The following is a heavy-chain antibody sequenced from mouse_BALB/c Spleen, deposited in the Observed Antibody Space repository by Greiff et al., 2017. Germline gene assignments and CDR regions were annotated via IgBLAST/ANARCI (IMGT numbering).Heavy chain of an antibody. Sequence: EVQGVESGPGLVKPSQSLSLTCTVTGYSITSDYAWNWIRQFPGNKLEWMGYISYSGSTSYNPSLKSRISITRDTSKNQFFLQLNSVTTEDTATYYCARKITTSHWYFDVWGAGTTVTVSS. D-gene: IGHD1-1*01. CDR2: ISYSGST. CDR3: ARKITTSHWYFDV. J-gene: IGHJ1*01. CDR1: GYSITSDYA. V-gene: IGHV3-2*02.